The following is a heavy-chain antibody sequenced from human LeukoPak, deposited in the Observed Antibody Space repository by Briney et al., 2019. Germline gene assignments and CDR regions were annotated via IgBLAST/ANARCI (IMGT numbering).Heavy chain of an antibody. J-gene: IGHJ5*02. D-gene: IGHD2-2*02. CDR2: ISTYNGNT. V-gene: IGHV1-18*01. Sequence: ASVKVSCKASGYTFINYGISWVRQAPGQGLEWVGWISTYNGNTNYAQNFQGRVTMTTDTFTSTAYMELRSLRSDDTAVYYCARDVEDIVVVPAAIPSWFDPWGQGTLVTVSS. CDR1: GYTFINYG. CDR3: ARDVEDIVVVPAAIPSWFDP.